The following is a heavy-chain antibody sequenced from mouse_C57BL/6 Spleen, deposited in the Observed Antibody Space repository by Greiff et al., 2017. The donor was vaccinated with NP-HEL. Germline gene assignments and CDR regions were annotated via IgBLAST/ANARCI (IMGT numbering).Heavy chain of an antibody. J-gene: IGHJ4*01. CDR2: IYPRSGNT. V-gene: IGHV1-81*01. D-gene: IGHD1-1*01. Sequence: VQLKQSGAELARPGASVKLSCKASGYTFTSYGISWVKQRTGQGLEWIGEIYPRSGNTYYNEKFKGKATLTADKSSSTAYMELRSLTSEDSAVYFCARCGSSPYYYAMDYWGQGTSVTVSS. CDR1: GYTFTSYG. CDR3: ARCGSSPYYYAMDY.